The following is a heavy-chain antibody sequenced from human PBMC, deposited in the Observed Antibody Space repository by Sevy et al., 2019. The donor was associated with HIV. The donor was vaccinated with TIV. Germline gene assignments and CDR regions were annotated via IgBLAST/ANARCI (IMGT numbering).Heavy chain of an antibody. V-gene: IGHV3-30-3*01. CDR2: ISYDGSNE. CDR3: ALERLSSDVAEYFEN. CDR1: GFTFSYFS. J-gene: IGHJ1*01. Sequence: GGSLRLSCAASGFTFSYFSMHWVRQAPGKGLEWVATISYDGSNEHYADSVKGRFTISSDNSKNALYLQMNSLIAEDTAVYSCALERLSSDVAEYFENWGQGTLVTVSS. D-gene: IGHD1-1*01.